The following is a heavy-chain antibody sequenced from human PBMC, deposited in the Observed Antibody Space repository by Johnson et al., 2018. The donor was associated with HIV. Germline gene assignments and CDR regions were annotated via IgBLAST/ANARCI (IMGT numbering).Heavy chain of an antibody. J-gene: IGHJ3*02. CDR1: GFTFSSFD. CDR3: ASGADYGSNAIEWAFDI. Sequence: VQLVESGGDLVQPGGSLRLSCAASGFTFSSFDMHWVRQATGTGLEWVSALGTADDTYYPGSVKGRFTISWEKAKYSVSLQLNSLRAGDTAVYYCASGADYGSNAIEWAFDIWGQGTMVTVSS. CDR2: LGTADDT. D-gene: IGHD4-23*01. V-gene: IGHV3-13*01.